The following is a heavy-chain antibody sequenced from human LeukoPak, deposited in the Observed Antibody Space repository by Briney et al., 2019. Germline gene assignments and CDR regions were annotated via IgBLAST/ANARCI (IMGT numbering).Heavy chain of an antibody. V-gene: IGHV3-23*01. CDR1: GFTFSSYA. J-gene: IGHJ4*02. Sequence: PGGSLRLSCAASGFTFSSYAMSWVRQAPGKGLEWVSAISGSGGSTYYADSVKGRFTISRDNSKNTLYLQMNSLRAEDTAVYYCAKDLEVFSSGWYLDYWGQGTLVTVSS. D-gene: IGHD6-19*01. CDR3: AKDLEVFSSGWYLDY. CDR2: ISGSGGST.